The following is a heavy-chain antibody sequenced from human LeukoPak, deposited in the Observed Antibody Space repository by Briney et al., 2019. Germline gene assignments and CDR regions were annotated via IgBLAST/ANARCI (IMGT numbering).Heavy chain of an antibody. Sequence: GASVKVSCKASGYTFTSYGISWVRQAPGQGLEWMGWISAYNGNTNYAQKLQGRVTMTTDTSTSTAYMELRSLRSDDTAVYYCARAGGEDIVATITPSSDYWGQGTLVTVSS. CDR2: ISAYNGNT. CDR1: GYTFTSYG. V-gene: IGHV1-18*01. D-gene: IGHD5-12*01. CDR3: ARAGGEDIVATITPSSDY. J-gene: IGHJ4*02.